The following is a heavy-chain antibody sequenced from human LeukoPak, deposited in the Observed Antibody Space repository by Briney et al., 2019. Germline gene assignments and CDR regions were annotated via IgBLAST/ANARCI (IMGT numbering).Heavy chain of an antibody. J-gene: IGHJ5*02. CDR1: GGSISSYY. CDR2: IYYSGST. Sequence: SETLSLTCTVSGGSISSYYWSWIRQPPGKGLEWIGYIYYSGSTNYYPSLKSRVTISVDTSKNQFSLKLSSVTAADTAVYYCARGYYYDSSGYYPNNWFDPWGQGTLVTVSS. D-gene: IGHD3-22*01. CDR3: ARGYYYDSSGYYPNNWFDP. V-gene: IGHV4-59*01.